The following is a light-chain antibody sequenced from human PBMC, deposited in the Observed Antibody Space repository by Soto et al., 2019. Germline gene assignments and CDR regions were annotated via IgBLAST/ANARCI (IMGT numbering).Light chain of an antibody. J-gene: IGLJ2*01. V-gene: IGLV1-51*01. CDR2: GNN. Sequence: QSVLTQPPSVSAAPGQKVTISCSGSTSNIGNNDVSWYQQVPGTAPKLLIYGNNQRPSGIPDRFSGSKSGTSATLGITGLQTGDEADYYCGTWDSSLNIVLFGGGTKLTVL. CDR1: TSNIGNND. CDR3: GTWDSSLNIVL.